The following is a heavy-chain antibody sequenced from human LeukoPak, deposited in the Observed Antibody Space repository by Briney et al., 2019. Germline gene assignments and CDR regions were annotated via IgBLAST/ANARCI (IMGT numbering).Heavy chain of an antibody. V-gene: IGHV3-30*04. Sequence: PGRSLRLSCAASGFTFSTYAMHCVRQAPGKGLEWVAVILSHGRNEYYADSLKGRFSISRDNSKDTLYLQVSSLRADDTAVYYCARGAVADDFDYWGQGTLVTVSS. CDR3: ARGAVADDFDY. J-gene: IGHJ4*02. D-gene: IGHD6-19*01. CDR2: ILSHGRNE. CDR1: GFTFSTYA.